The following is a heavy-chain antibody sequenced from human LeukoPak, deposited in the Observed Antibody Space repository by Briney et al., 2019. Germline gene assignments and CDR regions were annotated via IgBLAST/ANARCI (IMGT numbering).Heavy chain of an antibody. CDR3: TTEGYYGSGSYSDY. D-gene: IGHD3-10*01. V-gene: IGHV3-15*01. J-gene: IGHJ4*02. Sequence: GGSLRLSCAASGFTFSNAWMSWVRQAPGKGLEWVGRIKSKTDGGTTDYAAPVKGRFTISRDDSKNTLYLQMNSLKTEDTAVYYCTTEGYYGSGSYSDYWGQGTLVTVSS. CDR2: IKSKTDGGTT. CDR1: GFTFSNAW.